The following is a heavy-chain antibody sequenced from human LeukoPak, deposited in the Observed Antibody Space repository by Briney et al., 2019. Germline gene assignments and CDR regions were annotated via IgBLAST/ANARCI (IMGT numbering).Heavy chain of an antibody. J-gene: IGHJ4*02. CDR2: INHSGST. V-gene: IGHV4-34*01. CDR1: GGSFSGYY. CDR3: ARAIAVAGLLYYFDY. D-gene: IGHD6-19*01. Sequence: SETLSLTCAVYGGSFSGYYWSWIRQPPGKGLEWIGEINHSGSTNYNPSLKSRVTISVDTSKNPFSLKLSSVTAADTAVYYCARAIAVAGLLYYFDYWGQGTLVTVSS.